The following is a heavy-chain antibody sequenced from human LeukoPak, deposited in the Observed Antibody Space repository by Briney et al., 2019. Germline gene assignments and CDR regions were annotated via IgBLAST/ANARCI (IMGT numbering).Heavy chain of an antibody. V-gene: IGHV3-21*01. CDR1: GFTSGDYA. CDR3: ARRGIAAAGMDYYYYYMDV. Sequence: PGGSLRLSCTASGFTSGDYAMSWVRQAPGKGLEWVSSISSSSSYIYYADSVKGRFTISRDNAKNSLYLQMNSLRAEDTAVYYCARRGIAAAGMDYYYYYMDVWGKGTTVTVSS. J-gene: IGHJ6*03. CDR2: ISSSSSYI. D-gene: IGHD6-13*01.